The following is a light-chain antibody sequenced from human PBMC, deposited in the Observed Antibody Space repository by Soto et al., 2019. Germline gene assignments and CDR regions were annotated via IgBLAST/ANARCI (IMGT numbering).Light chain of an antibody. CDR2: AVN. J-gene: IGLJ2*01. V-gene: IGLV2-14*01. Sequence: QSALTQAASVSGSPGQSITISCTGTSSDIGAYHYVSWYQQRPGKAPKVLIYAVNNRPSGISDRFSGSKSGNTASLTISGLQAEDEAVYYCNSYTNSDNVIFGGGTKVTVL. CDR1: SSDIGAYHY. CDR3: NSYTNSDNVI.